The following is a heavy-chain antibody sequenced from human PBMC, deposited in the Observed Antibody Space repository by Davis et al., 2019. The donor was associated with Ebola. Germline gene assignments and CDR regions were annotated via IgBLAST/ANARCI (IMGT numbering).Heavy chain of an antibody. Sequence: PSETLSLTCTVSGGSVSSGSDYWSWIRQPPGKGLEWIGYIYYLGSTNYNPSLKSRVTMSVDTSNNHFSLRLTSVTAADTAVYYCAKDKGEWFGKFRSYNGMDVWGQGTTVTVSS. J-gene: IGHJ6*02. CDR1: GGSVSSGSDY. CDR3: AKDKGEWFGKFRSYNGMDV. CDR2: IYYLGST. V-gene: IGHV4-61*03. D-gene: IGHD3-10*01.